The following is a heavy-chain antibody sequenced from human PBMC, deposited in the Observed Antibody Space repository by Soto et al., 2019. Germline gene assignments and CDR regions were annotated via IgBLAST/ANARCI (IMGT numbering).Heavy chain of an antibody. CDR2: IYYTGST. V-gene: IGHV4-59*01. CDR1: GGSISSYY. J-gene: IGHJ4*02. CDR3: ARGWSWFAADS. Sequence: QGQLQESGPGLVKPSVTLSLTCTVSGGSISSYYWNWIRQPPGKGLEWIGYIYYTGSTNYNPSHKSRVTISLDPSKDQFSLKLISVIAADTAVYYCARGWSWFAADSWGQGTLVTVSS. D-gene: IGHD3-22*01.